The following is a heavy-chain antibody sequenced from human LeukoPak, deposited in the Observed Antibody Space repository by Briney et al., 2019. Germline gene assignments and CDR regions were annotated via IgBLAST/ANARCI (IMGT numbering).Heavy chain of an antibody. CDR2: ISSSSSTI. CDR1: GFTFSSYS. J-gene: IGHJ6*03. D-gene: IGHD2-21*01. Sequence: PRGSLRLSCAASGFTFSSYSMNWVRQAPGKGLEWVSYISSSSSTIYYADSVKGRFTISRDNAKNSLYLQMNSLRAEDTAVYYCARDLGRDDYYYYYMDVWGKGTTVTVSS. V-gene: IGHV3-48*04. CDR3: ARDLGRDDYYYYYMDV.